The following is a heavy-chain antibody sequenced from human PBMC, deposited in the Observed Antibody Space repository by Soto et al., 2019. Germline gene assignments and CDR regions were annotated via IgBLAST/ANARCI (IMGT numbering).Heavy chain of an antibody. Sequence: SETLSLTCTVSGGSISTSYYYWGWIRQSPGKGLEWIGAIYYTGTTYYNPPLQSRATISVDTSKNQFSLKMSSVTAADTAVYFCARQAGAFGYYTAVWGKGPTVLVSS. CDR1: GGSISTSYYY. V-gene: IGHV4-39*01. CDR2: IYYTGTT. D-gene: IGHD3-16*01. CDR3: ARQAGAFGYYTAV. J-gene: IGHJ6*03.